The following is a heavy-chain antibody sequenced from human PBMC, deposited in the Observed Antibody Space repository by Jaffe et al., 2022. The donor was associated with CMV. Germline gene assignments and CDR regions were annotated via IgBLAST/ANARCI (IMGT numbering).Heavy chain of an antibody. V-gene: IGHV4-39*01. J-gene: IGHJ4*02. D-gene: IGHD3-10*01. CDR3: ARLGENYYSGSYYNSPFQY. CDR1: GASVNSDSHY. CDR2: VYYSGTT. Sequence: QVQLQESGPGLVKPSETLSLTCTVSGASVNSDSHYWAWIRQPPGKGLEWIASVYYSGTTYYNPSFQSRVTISVDTSKNQFSLKLTFLTAADTAEYFCARLGENYYSGSYYNSPFQYWGQGILVTVSS.